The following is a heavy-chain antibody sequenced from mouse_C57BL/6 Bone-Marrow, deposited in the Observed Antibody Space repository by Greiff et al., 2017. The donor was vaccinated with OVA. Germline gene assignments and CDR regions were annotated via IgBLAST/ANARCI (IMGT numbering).Heavy chain of an antibody. Sequence: VKLQQSGAELVKPGASVKLSCKASGYTFTEYTIHWVKQRSGQGLEWIGWFYPGSGSIKYNEKFKDKATLTADKSSSTVYMELSRLTSEDSAVYFCARHEDTGNWDPYAMDYWGQGTSVTVSS. CDR3: ARHEDTGNWDPYAMDY. CDR2: FYPGSGSI. CDR1: GYTFTEYT. D-gene: IGHD4-1*02. J-gene: IGHJ4*01. V-gene: IGHV1-62-2*01.